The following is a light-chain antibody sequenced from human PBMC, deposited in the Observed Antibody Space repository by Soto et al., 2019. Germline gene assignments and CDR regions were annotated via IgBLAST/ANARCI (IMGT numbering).Light chain of an antibody. V-gene: IGLV2-14*01. J-gene: IGLJ2*01. CDR2: EVS. CDR1: NSDVGGYNY. Sequence: QSALTQPACVSGSPGQSITISYTGTNSDVGGYNYVSWYQQHPGKAPKLMIYEVSNRPSGVSNRFSGSKSGNTASLIISGLQAEDEAHYYCSSYTSSLTRVFGGGTKLTVL. CDR3: SSYTSSLTRV.